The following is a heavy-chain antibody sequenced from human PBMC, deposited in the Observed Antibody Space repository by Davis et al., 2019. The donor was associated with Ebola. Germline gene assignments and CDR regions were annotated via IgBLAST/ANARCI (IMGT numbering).Heavy chain of an antibody. V-gene: IGHV3-20*04. D-gene: IGHD3-3*01. CDR3: ARQEAFLEWLSPYGMDV. CDR2: IIANGAAT. J-gene: IGHJ6*02. CDR1: GFRFRDYA. Sequence: GESLKISCAASGFRFRDYAMHWVRQAPGKGLEWVSLIIANGAATLYADAVKGRFTISRDNAKNSLYLQMSSLKASDTAMYYCARQEAFLEWLSPYGMDVWGQGTTVTVSS.